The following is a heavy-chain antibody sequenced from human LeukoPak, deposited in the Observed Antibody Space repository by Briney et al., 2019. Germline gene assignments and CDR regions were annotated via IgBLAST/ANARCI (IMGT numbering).Heavy chain of an antibody. D-gene: IGHD6-13*01. CDR2: IGTAGEI. CDR1: GFTFSSYD. V-gene: IGHV3-13*01. J-gene: IGHJ2*01. Sequence: GGSLRLSCAASGFTFSSYDIHWVRQATGKGLEWVSGIGTAGEIYYPGSVKGRFTISRENAKNSLYLQMNSLRAGDAAVYYCARAAYSSTWYSRYFDLWDRGTLVTVSS. CDR3: ARAAYSSTWYSRYFDL.